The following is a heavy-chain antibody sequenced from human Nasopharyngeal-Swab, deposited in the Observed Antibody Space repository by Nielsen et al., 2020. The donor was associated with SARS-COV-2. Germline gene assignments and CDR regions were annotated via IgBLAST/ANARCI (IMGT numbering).Heavy chain of an antibody. CDR1: GGSISSSSYY. CDR2: IYYSGST. Sequence: SETLSLTCTVSGGSISSSSYYWGWIRQPPGKGLERIGSIYYSGSTYYNPSLKSRVTISVDTSKNQFSLKLSSVTAADTAVHYCARPYYDSSGYDAWFDPWGQGTLVTVSS. V-gene: IGHV4-39*01. CDR3: ARPYYDSSGYDAWFDP. D-gene: IGHD3-22*01. J-gene: IGHJ5*02.